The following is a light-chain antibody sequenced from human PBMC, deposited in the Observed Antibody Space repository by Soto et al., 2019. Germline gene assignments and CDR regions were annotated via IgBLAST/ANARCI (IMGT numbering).Light chain of an antibody. CDR1: QSIGTW. Sequence: DIQVTQSPSTLSASVGDRVTITCGASQSIGTWLAWYQQKQGKAPKLLIFDASTLESGVPSRFRGSGSGTDFTLTISRLQLDDFQTYYCQQYSDSSGAFGQGTKVDIK. V-gene: IGKV1-5*01. CDR2: DAS. CDR3: QQYSDSSGA. J-gene: IGKJ1*01.